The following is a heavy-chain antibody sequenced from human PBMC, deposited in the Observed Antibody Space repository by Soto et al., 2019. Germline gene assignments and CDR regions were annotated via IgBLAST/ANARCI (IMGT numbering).Heavy chain of an antibody. J-gene: IGHJ6*02. CDR3: GRGDPIFGVATAVDV. CDR1: GDIFSNHS. Sequence: SAKVSCKAYGDIFSNHSITWVRHGPGEGLEWLGWISAYNHNTDSAQRLRGRFTFTTDTSPSTAYMELRGLTSDDTRLHHSGRGDPIFGVATAVDVWGQGTTLSVSS. D-gene: IGHD3-3*01. CDR2: ISAYNHNT. V-gene: IGHV1-18*01.